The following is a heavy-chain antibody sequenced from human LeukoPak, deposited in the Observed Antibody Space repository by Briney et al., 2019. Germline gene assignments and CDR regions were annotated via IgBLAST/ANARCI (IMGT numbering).Heavy chain of an antibody. D-gene: IGHD3-3*01. CDR1: GFTFRNYW. J-gene: IGHJ4*02. Sequence: GGPLRLSCVGSGFTFRNYWMSWVRQAPGKGLEWVAKIKHDGSEKYYVDSVKGRFTISRDNAKKSLYLQMNSLRAEDTALYFCAREGAYEDDFDYWGRGTLVTVSS. CDR3: AREGAYEDDFDY. CDR2: IKHDGSEK. V-gene: IGHV3-7*01.